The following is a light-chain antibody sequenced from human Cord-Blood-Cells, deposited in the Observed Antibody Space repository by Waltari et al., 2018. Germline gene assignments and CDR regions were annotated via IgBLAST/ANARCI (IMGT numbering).Light chain of an antibody. V-gene: IGKV1-39*01. Sequence: DIQMTQSPSSLSASVGDRVTITCRASQSISSYLNWYQLKPGTAPKLLIYAASSLQSGVPSRFSGSGSGTDFTLTISSLQPEDFATYYCQQSYSTPLTFGGGTKVEIK. CDR3: QQSYSTPLT. CDR2: AAS. CDR1: QSISSY. J-gene: IGKJ4*01.